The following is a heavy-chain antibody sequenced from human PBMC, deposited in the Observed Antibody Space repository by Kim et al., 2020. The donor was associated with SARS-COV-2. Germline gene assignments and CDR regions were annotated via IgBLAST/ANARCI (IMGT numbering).Heavy chain of an antibody. J-gene: IGHJ4*02. Sequence: GGSLRLSCAASGFTFSSYAMSWVRQAPGKGLEWVSAISGSGGSTYYADSVKGRFTISRDNSKNTLYLQMNSLRAEDTAVYYCAKMGVGIVVVTAPHDYWGQGTLVTVSS. CDR2: ISGSGGST. D-gene: IGHD2-21*02. CDR1: GFTFSSYA. V-gene: IGHV3-23*01. CDR3: AKMGVGIVVVTAPHDY.